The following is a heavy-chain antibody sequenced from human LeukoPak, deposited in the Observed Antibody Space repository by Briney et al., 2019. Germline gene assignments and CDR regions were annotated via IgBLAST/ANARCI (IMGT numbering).Heavy chain of an antibody. D-gene: IGHD2-21*01. J-gene: IGHJ4*02. CDR1: GYTFTSYG. V-gene: IGHV1-8*01. Sequence: ASVKVSCKASGYTFTSYGINWVRQATGQGLEWMGWMNPNSGNTGYAQKFQGRVTMTRNTSISTAYMELSSLRSEDTAVYYCAILRRDLMRIAEGESPDYWGQGTLVTVSS. CDR3: AILRRDLMRIAEGESPDY. CDR2: MNPNSGNT.